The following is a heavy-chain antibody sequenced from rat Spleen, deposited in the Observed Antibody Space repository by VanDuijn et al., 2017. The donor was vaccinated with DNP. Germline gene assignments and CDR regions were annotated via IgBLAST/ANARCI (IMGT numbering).Heavy chain of an antibody. Sequence: EVQLVESGGGLVQPGRSLKLSCAVSGFTFSDYDMAWVRQAPKKGLEWVATISYDGGTTHHRDSVKGRHTISRDNAKNTLYLQMNSLRSEDTATYYCAREAEDWGQGVMVTVSS. V-gene: IGHV5S10*01. CDR1: GFTFSDYD. CDR2: ISYDGGTT. J-gene: IGHJ2*01. CDR3: AREAED.